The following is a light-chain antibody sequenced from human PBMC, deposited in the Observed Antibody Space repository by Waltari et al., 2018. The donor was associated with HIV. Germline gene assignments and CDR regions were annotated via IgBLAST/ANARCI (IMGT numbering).Light chain of an antibody. V-gene: IGLV2-8*01. Sequence: QSALTQPPSASGSPGQSVAISCPGTSSDVGGYNSVPWYQQHPGKAPKLMIYEVTKRPSGVPDRFSGSKSGNTASLTVSGLQAEDEADYYCSSYAGSNNVLFGGGTKLTVL. CDR1: SSDVGGYNS. CDR3: SSYAGSNNVL. CDR2: EVT. J-gene: IGLJ2*01.